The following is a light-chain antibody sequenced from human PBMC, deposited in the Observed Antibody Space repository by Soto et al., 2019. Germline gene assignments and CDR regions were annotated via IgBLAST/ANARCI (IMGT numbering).Light chain of an antibody. CDR2: AAS. J-gene: IGKJ1*01. Sequence: EVVLTQSPGTLSLSPGERTTLSCRASQSVSSSYLAWYQQKPGQAPRLLIYAASSRATGIPDRFSGSGSGTDFTLTNSRLEPEDFAGYYCQQYGSSRWTFGQGTKVEIK. V-gene: IGKV3-20*01. CDR3: QQYGSSRWT. CDR1: QSVSSSY.